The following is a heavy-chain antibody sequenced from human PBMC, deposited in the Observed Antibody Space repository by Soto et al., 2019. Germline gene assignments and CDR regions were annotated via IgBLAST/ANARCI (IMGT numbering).Heavy chain of an antibody. D-gene: IGHD3-10*01. Sequence: QVQLQESGPGLVKPSETLSLSCTVSGGSISSYYWSWFRQSPGKRMEWIGYVHHRWASSYNPSLQSRVAISLDASKSQFSLKVTYVTATDTAVYYCARQGFGPLHGLVDVWGQGTTVTVSS. CDR2: VHHRWAS. CDR1: GGSISSYY. CDR3: ARQGFGPLHGLVDV. V-gene: IGHV4-59*08. J-gene: IGHJ6*02.